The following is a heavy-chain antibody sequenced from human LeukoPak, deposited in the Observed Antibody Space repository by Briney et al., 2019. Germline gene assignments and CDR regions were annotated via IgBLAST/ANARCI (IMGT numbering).Heavy chain of an antibody. CDR1: GFNFNTYG. CDR2: ISDSGKNV. J-gene: IGHJ4*02. CDR3: AKRVEYKSPSGGYFDY. Sequence: GGSLRLSCAASGFNFNTYGMSWVRQAPGKGLEWLSSISDSGKNVYYADSVKGRSTISKHNTKNTLYLQMNSLSAEDPAVYYCAKRVEYKSPSGGYFDYWGQGTLVTVSS. D-gene: IGHD2-8*02. V-gene: IGHV3-23*01.